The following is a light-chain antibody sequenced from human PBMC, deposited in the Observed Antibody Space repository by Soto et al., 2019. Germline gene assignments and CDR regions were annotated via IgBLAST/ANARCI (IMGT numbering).Light chain of an antibody. Sequence: EIVLTQSPATLSLSPGERATLSCRASQSVSSYLAWYQQKPGQAPRLLIYDASNRATGIPARFSGSGSGTDFTLTISSLEPEDFAVYYCQPRHSWPPIFTFGPGTKLDIK. V-gene: IGKV3-11*01. J-gene: IGKJ3*01. CDR1: QSVSSY. CDR2: DAS. CDR3: QPRHSWPPIFT.